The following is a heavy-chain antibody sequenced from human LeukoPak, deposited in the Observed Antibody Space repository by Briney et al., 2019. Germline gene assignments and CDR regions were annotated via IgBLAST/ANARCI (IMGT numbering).Heavy chain of an antibody. V-gene: IGHV3-30-3*01. CDR1: GFTFSSYA. CDR3: ASFPD. Sequence: GGSLRLSCAASGFTFSSYAMHWVRQAPGKGLEWVAVISYDGSNKYYADSVKGRFTVSRDNSKNTLYLQMNSLRAEDTAVYYCASFPDWGQGTLVTVSS. J-gene: IGHJ4*02. CDR2: ISYDGSNK.